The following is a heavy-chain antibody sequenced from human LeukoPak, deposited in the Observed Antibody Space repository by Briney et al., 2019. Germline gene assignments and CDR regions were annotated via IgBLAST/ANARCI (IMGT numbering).Heavy chain of an antibody. CDR3: ARGDPISGNYHWATPNFDY. CDR2: INPSGDST. J-gene: IGHJ4*02. CDR1: GYTFTSYY. Sequence: ASVKVSCKASGYTFTSYYIHWVRQAPGQGLEWMGIINPSGDSTTYTQKFQGRVIVTRDTSTSTVYMELSSLRSEDTAVYYCARGDPISGNYHWATPNFDYWGQGTLVTVSS. V-gene: IGHV1-46*01. D-gene: IGHD1-26*01.